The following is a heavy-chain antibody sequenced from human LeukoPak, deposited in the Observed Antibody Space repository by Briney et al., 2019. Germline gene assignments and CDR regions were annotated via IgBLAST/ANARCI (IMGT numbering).Heavy chain of an antibody. CDR3: ARSHDYGGTSFDY. D-gene: IGHD4-23*01. CDR2: IIPIFGTA. J-gene: IGHJ4*02. V-gene: IGHV1-69*05. Sequence: GASVKVSCKASVGTFSSYAISWGRQAPGQGLEWMGRIIPIFGTANYAQKFHGRVTITTDESTTTAYMELSSLRSEDTAVYYCARSHDYGGTSFDYWGQGTLVTVSS. CDR1: VGTFSSYA.